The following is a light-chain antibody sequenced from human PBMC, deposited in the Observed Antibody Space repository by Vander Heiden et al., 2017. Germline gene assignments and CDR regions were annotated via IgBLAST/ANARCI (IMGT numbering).Light chain of an antibody. Sequence: EIVMTQSPATLSVSPGERATLSCSASQSVSSNLTWYQQKPGHAPRLLIYGATTRATGIPARFSGSGSGTEFTLTISTLQSEDFAVYYCQQYNNWPLTFGEGTKVEIK. CDR1: QSVSSN. CDR3: QQYNNWPLT. CDR2: GAT. J-gene: IGKJ4*01. V-gene: IGKV3-15*01.